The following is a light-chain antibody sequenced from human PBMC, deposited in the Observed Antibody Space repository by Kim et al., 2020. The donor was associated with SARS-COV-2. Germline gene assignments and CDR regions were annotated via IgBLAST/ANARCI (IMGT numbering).Light chain of an antibody. CDR1: QSVTTSY. Sequence: EIVLTQSPGTLSLSPGERATLSCRASQSVTTSYLAWYQHKPGQAPRLLIYGASSRATGIPDRVSGSGSGTDFTLTISRLEPEDFAVYYCQQFGSSPITYDQGTRLEIK. V-gene: IGKV3-20*01. J-gene: IGKJ5*01. CDR3: QQFGSSPIT. CDR2: GAS.